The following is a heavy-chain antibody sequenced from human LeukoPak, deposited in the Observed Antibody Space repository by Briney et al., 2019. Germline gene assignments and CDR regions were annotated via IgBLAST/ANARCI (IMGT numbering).Heavy chain of an antibody. V-gene: IGHV3-21*01. Sequence: GGSLRLSCAASGFTFSSHSMNWARQAPGKGLEWVSSISSSSSYIYYADSVKGRFTISRDNAKNPLYLQMNSLRAEDTAVYYCAIFGVVIIRSGDWGQGTLVTVSS. CDR3: AIFGVVIIRSGD. CDR1: GFTFSSHS. D-gene: IGHD3-3*01. CDR2: ISSSSSYI. J-gene: IGHJ4*02.